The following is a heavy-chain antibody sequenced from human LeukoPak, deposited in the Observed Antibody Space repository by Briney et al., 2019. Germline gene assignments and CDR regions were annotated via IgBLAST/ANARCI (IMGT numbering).Heavy chain of an antibody. CDR2: IIPIVDMP. Sequence: SVKVSCKASGGTFSSYAFSWVRQAPGQGLEWMGRIIPIVDMPSYAQKFQGRVTITADKSTTTVYMELSSLRSEDTAVYYCARENRVGATHVIKNDYWGQGTLVTVSS. J-gene: IGHJ4*02. CDR1: GGTFSSYA. D-gene: IGHD1-26*01. V-gene: IGHV1-69*04. CDR3: ARENRVGATHVIKNDY.